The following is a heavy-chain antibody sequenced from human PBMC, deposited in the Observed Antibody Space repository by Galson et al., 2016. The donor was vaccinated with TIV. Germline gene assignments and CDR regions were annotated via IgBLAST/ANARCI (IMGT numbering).Heavy chain of an antibody. CDR3: AKTTPAEIQLGYYFDL. J-gene: IGHJ4*02. CDR1: GFTVSSKY. Sequence: SLRLSCAASGFTVSSKYMSWVRQAPGKGLEWVSLIYSDGSTYYADSAKGRFTISRDNSKNTVYLQMNSLRAEDAAVYYCAKTTPAEIQLGYYFDLWGQGTLVTASS. V-gene: IGHV3-53*01. CDR2: IYSDGST. D-gene: IGHD5-18*01.